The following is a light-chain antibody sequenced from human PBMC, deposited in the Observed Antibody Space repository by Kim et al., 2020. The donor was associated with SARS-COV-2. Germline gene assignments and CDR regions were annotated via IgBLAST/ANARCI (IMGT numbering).Light chain of an antibody. V-gene: IGLV2-8*01. J-gene: IGLJ1*01. CDR2: DVH. Sequence: QSVPVPATGTRSDVGGYNAVSWHQQHPGKAPKLLSYDVHKRPSGVPNRFSGSKSGNTASLAVSGLQAEDEADYYCISYAGTSNSYVFGTGTKVTVL. CDR3: ISYAGTSNSYV. CDR1: RSDVGGYNA.